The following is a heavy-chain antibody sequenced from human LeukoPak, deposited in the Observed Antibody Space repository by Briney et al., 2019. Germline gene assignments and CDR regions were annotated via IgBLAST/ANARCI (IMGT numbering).Heavy chain of an antibody. CDR2: ISGSGGST. D-gene: IGHD6-13*01. CDR3: AKGKQAAAGYNSDY. CDR1: GFTFSSYA. J-gene: IGHJ4*02. Sequence: PGGSLRLSCAASGFTFSSYAMSWVRQAPGKGLEWVSAISGSGGSTYYADSVKGRFTISRDDSKNTLYLQMNSLRAEDTAVYYCAKGKQAAAGYNSDYWGQGTLVTVSS. V-gene: IGHV3-23*01.